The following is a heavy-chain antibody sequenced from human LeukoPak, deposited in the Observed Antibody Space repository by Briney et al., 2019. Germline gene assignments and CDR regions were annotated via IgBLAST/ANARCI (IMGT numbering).Heavy chain of an antibody. CDR3: ARLALVYGDYAPISSYYYYYGMDV. J-gene: IGHJ6*02. D-gene: IGHD4-17*01. CDR2: INHSGST. CDR1: GGSFSGYY. V-gene: IGHV4-34*01. Sequence: SETLSLTCAVYGGSFSGYYWSWIRQPPGKGLEWIGEINHSGSTNYNPSLKSRVTISVDTSKNQFSLKLSSVTAADTAVYYCARLALVYGDYAPISSYYYYYGMDVWGQGTTVTVSS.